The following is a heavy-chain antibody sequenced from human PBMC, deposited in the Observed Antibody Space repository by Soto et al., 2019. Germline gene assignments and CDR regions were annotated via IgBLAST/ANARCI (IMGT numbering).Heavy chain of an antibody. J-gene: IGHJ4*02. V-gene: IGHV3-13*01. Sequence: PGGSLRLSCAASGFTFSSYDMHWVRQATGKGLEWVSAIGTAGDTYYPGSVKGRFTISRENAKNSLYLQMNSLRADDTAVYYCARVNVPNPPYYYGSGSYVDYWGQGTLVTVSS. D-gene: IGHD3-10*01. CDR3: ARVNVPNPPYYYGSGSYVDY. CDR1: GFTFSSYD. CDR2: IGTAGDT.